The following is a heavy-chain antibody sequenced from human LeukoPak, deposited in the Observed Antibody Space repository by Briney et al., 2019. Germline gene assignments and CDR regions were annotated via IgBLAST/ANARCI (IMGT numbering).Heavy chain of an antibody. J-gene: IGHJ5*02. CDR2: ISSSSSTI. CDR3: ARDYGDYIWFDP. V-gene: IGHV3-48*02. Sequence: GGSLRLSCAASGFPFSSYAVTWVRQAPGKGLEWVSYISSSSSTIYYADSVKGRFTISRDNAKNSLYLQMNSLRDEDTAVYYCARDYGDYIWFDPWGQGTLVTVSS. D-gene: IGHD4-17*01. CDR1: GFPFSSYA.